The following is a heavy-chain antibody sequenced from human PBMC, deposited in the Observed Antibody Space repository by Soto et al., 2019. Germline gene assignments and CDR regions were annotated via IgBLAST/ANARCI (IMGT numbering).Heavy chain of an antibody. Sequence: SETLSLTCTVSGGSVSSGSYYWSWIRQPPGKGLEWIGYIYYSGSTNYNPSLKSRVTISVDTSKNQFSLKLSSVTAADTAVYYCASFFRVTTFSDWFDPWGQGTLVTVSS. D-gene: IGHD4-17*01. CDR3: ASFFRVTTFSDWFDP. CDR2: IYYSGST. J-gene: IGHJ5*02. V-gene: IGHV4-61*01. CDR1: GGSVSSGSYY.